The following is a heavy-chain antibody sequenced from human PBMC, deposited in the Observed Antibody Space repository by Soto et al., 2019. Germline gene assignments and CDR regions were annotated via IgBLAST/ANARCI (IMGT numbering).Heavy chain of an antibody. Sequence: QVQLVQSGAEVKKPGSSVKVSCKASGGTFSSYAISWVRQAPGQGLEWMGGIIPIFGTANYAQKFQGRVTITXXEXTXXAYMELSSLRSEDTAVYYCARGESRGPYYYYGMDVWGQGTTVTVSS. CDR3: ARGESRGPYYYYGMDV. CDR2: IIPIFGTA. V-gene: IGHV1-69*05. J-gene: IGHJ6*02. D-gene: IGHD6-25*01. CDR1: GGTFSSYA.